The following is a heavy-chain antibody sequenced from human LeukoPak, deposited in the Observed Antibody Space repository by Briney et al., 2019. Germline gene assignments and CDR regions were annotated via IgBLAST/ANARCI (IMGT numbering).Heavy chain of an antibody. Sequence: PSETLSLTCAVSGGSISSSNWWSWVRQPPGKGLEWVSAISGSGGSTYYADSVKGRFTISRDNSKNTLYLQMNSLRAEDTAVYYCAKLPAIDFWSGPGYFQHWGQGTLVTVSS. J-gene: IGHJ1*01. D-gene: IGHD3-3*01. CDR1: GGSISSSN. CDR3: AKLPAIDFWSGPGYFQH. CDR2: ISGSGGST. V-gene: IGHV3-23*01.